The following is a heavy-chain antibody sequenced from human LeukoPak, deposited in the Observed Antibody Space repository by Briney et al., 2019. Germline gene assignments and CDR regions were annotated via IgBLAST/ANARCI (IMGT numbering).Heavy chain of an antibody. V-gene: IGHV3-23*01. J-gene: IGHJ6*02. CDR1: GFTFSSYA. CDR2: ISGSGGAGT. Sequence: GGSLRLSCAGSGFTFSSYAMSWVRQAPGKGLEWVSTISGSGGAGTYYADSVKGRFTVSRDNSRNTLYLPMNSPRAEDTAVYYCVKDRGGSPFYGMDVWGQGTTVTVSS. D-gene: IGHD1-26*01. CDR3: VKDRGGSPFYGMDV.